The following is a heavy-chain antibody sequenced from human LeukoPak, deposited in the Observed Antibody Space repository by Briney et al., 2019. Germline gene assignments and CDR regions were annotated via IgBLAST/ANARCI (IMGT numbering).Heavy chain of an antibody. CDR3: ASESRTSFDY. D-gene: IGHD2-2*01. CDR2: IWYDGSNK. V-gene: IGHV3-33*01. CDR1: GFTFSSYG. Sequence: GGYLRLSCAASGFTFSSYGMHWVRQAPGKGLEWVAVIWYDGSNKYYADSVKGRFTISRDNSKNTLYLQMNSLRAEDTAVYYCASESRTSFDYWGQGTLVTVSS. J-gene: IGHJ4*02.